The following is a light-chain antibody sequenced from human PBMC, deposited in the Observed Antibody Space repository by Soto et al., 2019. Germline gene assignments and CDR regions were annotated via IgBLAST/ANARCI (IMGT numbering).Light chain of an antibody. Sequence: AIQMTQSPSSLSASVGDRVTITCRASQGIKNDLGWYQQRPGKGPKLLIYAASSLQSGVPSRFSGSGSGTDFNLTISSLQPEDFATYYCLQDYNIPYTFGQGTKLEIK. V-gene: IGKV1-6*01. CDR3: LQDYNIPYT. J-gene: IGKJ2*01. CDR2: AAS. CDR1: QGIKND.